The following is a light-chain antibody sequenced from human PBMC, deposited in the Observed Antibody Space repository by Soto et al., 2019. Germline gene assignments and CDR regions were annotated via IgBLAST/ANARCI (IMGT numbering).Light chain of an antibody. V-gene: IGLV1-51*01. Sequence: QSVLTQPPSVSAAPGQQVTISCSGSNANIGSNSVAWYQQVPGSAPKLLIYDNYHRPSGIPDRFSGPKSGTSATLTITGLQTGDEADYYCGTWDGSMSGGGVFGGGTKLTVL. CDR2: DNY. J-gene: IGLJ3*02. CDR3: GTWDGSMSGGGV. CDR1: NANIGSNS.